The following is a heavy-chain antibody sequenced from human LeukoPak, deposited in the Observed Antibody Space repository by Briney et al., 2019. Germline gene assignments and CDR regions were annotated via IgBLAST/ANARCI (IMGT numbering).Heavy chain of an antibody. CDR2: IRYDGSNK. CDR3: AKDLGGSPGY. D-gene: IGHD1-26*01. CDR1: GFTFSSYG. J-gene: IGHJ4*02. V-gene: IGHV3-30*02. Sequence: GGSLRLSCAASGFTFSSYGMHWVRQAPGKGLEWVAFIRYDGSNKYYADSVKGRFTISRDNSKNTLYLEMNSLRDEDTAVYYCAKDLGGSPGYWGQGTLVTVSS.